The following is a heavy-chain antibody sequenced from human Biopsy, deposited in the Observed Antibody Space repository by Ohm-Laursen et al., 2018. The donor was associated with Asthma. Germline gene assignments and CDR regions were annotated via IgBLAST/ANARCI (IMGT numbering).Heavy chain of an antibody. CDR2: ISKDASTQ. CDR3: AKGYYYDSSGFDY. J-gene: IGHJ4*02. CDR1: GFSFSNFA. D-gene: IGHD3-22*01. V-gene: IGHV3-30*07. Sequence: SLRLSCSASGFSFSNFAIHWVRQATGKGLEWVGVISKDASTQDYADSVKGRFTMARDNSKNTLYLQMNSLRAEDTAVYHCAKGYYYDSSGFDYWGQGTLVTVSS.